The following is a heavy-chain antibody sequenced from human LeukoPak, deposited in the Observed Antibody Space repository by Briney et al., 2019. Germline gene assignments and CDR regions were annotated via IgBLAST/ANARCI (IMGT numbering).Heavy chain of an antibody. V-gene: IGHV5-51*01. J-gene: IGHJ4*02. CDR2: IYPGDFDA. CDR3: ARHVRVNYYDSSGYYPGDY. Sequence: GESLKISCKGMGYSFISYWIAWVRQRPGKGLEWMGIIYPGDFDARYSPAFQGQVTISADKSISTAYLQWSSLKASDTAMYYCARHVRVNYYDSSGYYPGDYWGQGTLVTVSS. D-gene: IGHD3-22*01. CDR1: GYSFISYW.